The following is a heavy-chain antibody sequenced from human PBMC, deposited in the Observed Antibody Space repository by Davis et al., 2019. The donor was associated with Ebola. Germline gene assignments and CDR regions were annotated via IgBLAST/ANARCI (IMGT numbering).Heavy chain of an antibody. Sequence: AASVKVSCKASGYTFTGYYMHWVRQAPGQGLEWMGWINPNSGGTNYAQKFQGWVTMTRDTSISTAYMELSRLRSDDTAVYYCAKGNRVTYQYDSSDDYWGQGTLVTVSS. J-gene: IGHJ4*02. V-gene: IGHV1-2*04. CDR1: GYTFTGYY. D-gene: IGHD3-22*01. CDR2: INPNSGGT. CDR3: AKGNRVTYQYDSSDDY.